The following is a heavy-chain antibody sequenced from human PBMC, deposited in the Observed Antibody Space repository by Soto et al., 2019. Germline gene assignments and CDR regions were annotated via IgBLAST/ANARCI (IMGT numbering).Heavy chain of an antibody. V-gene: IGHV3-20*04. Sequence: EVQLVESGGGVVRPGGSLRLSCAASGFTFDDYGMSWVGQAPGKGLEWVSGINWNGGSTGYADSVKGRFTISRDNAKNSLYLQMNSLRAEETALYYCARNLYDSSGYYYGRGHYFDYWGQGTLVTVSS. J-gene: IGHJ4*02. CDR3: ARNLYDSSGYYYGRGHYFDY. D-gene: IGHD3-22*01. CDR1: GFTFDDYG. CDR2: INWNGGST.